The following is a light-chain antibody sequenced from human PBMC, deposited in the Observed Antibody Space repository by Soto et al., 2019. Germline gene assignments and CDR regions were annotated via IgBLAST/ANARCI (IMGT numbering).Light chain of an antibody. J-gene: IGLJ1*01. CDR1: SSDVGGYNY. V-gene: IGLV2-14*01. Sequence: QSVLTQPASVSGSPGQSITISCTGTSSDVGGYNYVSWYQQHPGKAPKLIIYEVSNRPTGVSNRFSGSKSGHTASLTISGLQSEDEADYFCTSYTSSSTLDVFGTGTEVTVL. CDR2: EVS. CDR3: TSYTSSSTLDV.